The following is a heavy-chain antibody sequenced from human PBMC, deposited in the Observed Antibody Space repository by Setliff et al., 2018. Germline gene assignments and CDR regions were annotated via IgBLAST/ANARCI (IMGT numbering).Heavy chain of an antibody. J-gene: IGHJ4*02. CDR2: ISWNSGSI. D-gene: IGHD1-1*01. CDR1: GFTFDDYA. CDR3: STKGVPGT. V-gene: IGHV3-9*01. Sequence: GGSLRLSCAASGFTFDDYAMHWVRQAPGKGLEWVSGISWNSGSIGYADSVKGRFTISRDNAKNSLYLQMNSLRAEDTAVYYCSTKGVPGTGGQGTRVTVS.